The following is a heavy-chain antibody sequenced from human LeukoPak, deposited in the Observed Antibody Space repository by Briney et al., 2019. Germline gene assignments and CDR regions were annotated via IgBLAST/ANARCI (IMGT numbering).Heavy chain of an antibody. J-gene: IGHJ4*02. V-gene: IGHV3-23*01. Sequence: GGSLRLSCAASGFTFSDYYMSWIRQAPGKGLEWVSGIRGSGGSTYYADSVKGRFIISRDNSKNTLYLQMNSLRAEDTAVYYCAKWPGEAPAAMFDYWGQGTLFTVSS. CDR2: IRGSGGST. CDR3: AKWPGEAPAAMFDY. CDR1: GFTFSDYY. D-gene: IGHD2-2*01.